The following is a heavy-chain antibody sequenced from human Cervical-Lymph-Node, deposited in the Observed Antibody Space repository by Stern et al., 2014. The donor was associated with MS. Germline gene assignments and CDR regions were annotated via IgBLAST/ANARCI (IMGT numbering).Heavy chain of an antibody. CDR3: ARGDDKTSYDY. D-gene: IGHD1-1*01. CDR2: VSTYNGNT. CDR1: GYTFTNTG. J-gene: IGHJ4*02. Sequence: VQLVQSGAEVKKPGASVKVSCKASGYTFTNTGINWVPLAPGQGPEWMWGVSTYNGNTKYAQKLRGRVTMTTDTSTSTAYMELRSLRSDDTAVYYCARGDDKTSYDYWGQGTLVTVSS. V-gene: IGHV1-18*01.